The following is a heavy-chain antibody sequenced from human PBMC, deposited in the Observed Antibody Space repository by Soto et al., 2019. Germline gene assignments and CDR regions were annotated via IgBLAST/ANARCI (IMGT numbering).Heavy chain of an antibody. Sequence: SETLSLTCTVSGGSISSYYWSWIRQPPGKGLEWIGYIYYSGSTNYNPSLKSRVTISVDTSKNQFSLKLSSVTAADTAVYYCARTVGEYSSSSVYYYYYYMDVWGKGTTVTVSS. CDR2: IYYSGST. J-gene: IGHJ6*03. CDR1: GGSISSYY. CDR3: ARTVGEYSSSSVYYYYYYMDV. V-gene: IGHV4-59*01. D-gene: IGHD6-6*01.